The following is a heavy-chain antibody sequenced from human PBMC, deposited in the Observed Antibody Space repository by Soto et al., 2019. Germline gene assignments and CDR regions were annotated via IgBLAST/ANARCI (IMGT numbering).Heavy chain of an antibody. CDR2: IIPIFGTA. D-gene: IGHD6-19*01. Sequence: QVQLVQSGAEVKKPGSSVKVSCKASGGTFSSYAISWVRQAPGQGLEWMGGIIPIFGTANYAQKFQGRVTITADESTSTAYMELSRLRSEDTAVYYCASKGAVAGLPPAYYYYGMDVWGQGTTVTVSS. V-gene: IGHV1-69*12. CDR1: GGTFSSYA. CDR3: ASKGAVAGLPPAYYYYGMDV. J-gene: IGHJ6*02.